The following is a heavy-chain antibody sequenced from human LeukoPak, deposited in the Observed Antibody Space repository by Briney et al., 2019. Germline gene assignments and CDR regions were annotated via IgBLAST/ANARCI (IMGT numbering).Heavy chain of an antibody. D-gene: IGHD3-16*01. Sequence: GGSLRLSCAASGFTFSTSWMSWVRQAPGKGLEWVANIKKDGREIYYADSVKGRFAISRDNAKNSLYLQMNSLRDEDTAVYCCASEGGSVAPNYFNYWGQGTLVTVSS. CDR2: IKKDGREI. V-gene: IGHV3-7*01. J-gene: IGHJ4*02. CDR3: ASEGGSVAPNYFNY. CDR1: GFTFSTSW.